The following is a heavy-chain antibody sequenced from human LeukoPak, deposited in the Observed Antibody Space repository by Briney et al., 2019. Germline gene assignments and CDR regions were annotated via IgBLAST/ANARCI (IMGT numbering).Heavy chain of an antibody. D-gene: IGHD1-26*01. Sequence: ASVKVSCKXSGGTFSSYAISWVRQAPGQGLEWMGGIIPIFGTANYAQKFQGRVTITADESTSTAYMELSSLRSEDTAVYYCAREQWELQSRPFDYWGQGTLVTVSS. CDR3: AREQWELQSRPFDY. J-gene: IGHJ4*02. CDR2: IIPIFGTA. CDR1: GGTFSSYA. V-gene: IGHV1-69*13.